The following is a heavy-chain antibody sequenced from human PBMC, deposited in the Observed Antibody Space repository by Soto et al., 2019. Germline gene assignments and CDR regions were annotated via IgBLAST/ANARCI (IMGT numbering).Heavy chain of an antibody. D-gene: IGHD3-3*01. CDR3: AKEQDLEWLPRGGYFDY. V-gene: IGHV3-30*18. Sequence: GGSLRLSCAASGFTLSSYGMHWVRQAPGKGLEWVAVISYDGSNKYYADSVKGRFTISRDNSKNTLYLQMNSLRAEDTAVYYCAKEQDLEWLPRGGYFDYWGQGTLVTVSS. J-gene: IGHJ4*02. CDR1: GFTLSSYG. CDR2: ISYDGSNK.